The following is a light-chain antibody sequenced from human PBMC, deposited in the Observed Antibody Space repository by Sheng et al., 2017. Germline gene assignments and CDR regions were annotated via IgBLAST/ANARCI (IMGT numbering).Light chain of an antibody. J-gene: IGKJ3*01. Sequence: EMVMTQSPATLSVSPGERATLSCRASQSVSSNLAWYQQKPGQAPXLLIYGASTRATGIPARFXGSGSGXEFTLTISSLQSEDFAVYYCQQYNNWPPLFTFGPGTKVDIK. V-gene: IGKV3-15*01. CDR1: QSVSSN. CDR3: QQYNNWPPLFT. CDR2: GAS.